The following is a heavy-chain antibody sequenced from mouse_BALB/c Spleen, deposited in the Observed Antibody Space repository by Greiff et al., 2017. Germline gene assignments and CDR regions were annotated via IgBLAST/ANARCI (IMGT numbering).Heavy chain of an antibody. J-gene: IGHJ4*01. CDR3: ARSGSSYYYAMDY. CDR1: GYSFTDYI. CDR2: INPYYGST. Sequence: VQLQQTGPELVKPGASVKISCKASGYSFTDYIMLWVKQSHGKSLEWIGNINPYYGSTSYNLKFKGKATLTVDKSSSTAYMQLNSLTSEDSAVYYCARSGSSYYYAMDYWGQGTSVTVSS. D-gene: IGHD1-3*01. V-gene: IGHV1-39*01.